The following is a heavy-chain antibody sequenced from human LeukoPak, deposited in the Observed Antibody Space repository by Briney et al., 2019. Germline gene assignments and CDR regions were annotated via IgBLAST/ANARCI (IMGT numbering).Heavy chain of an antibody. J-gene: IGHJ4*02. V-gene: IGHV3-30*02. Sequence: GGSLRLSCAASGFTFSSYGMHWVRQAPGKGLEWVAFIRYDGSNKYYADSVKGRFTISRDNAKNSLYLQMNSLRAEDTALYYCAKDKRGYYYDSSGHKGGYFDYWGQGTLVTVSS. CDR1: GFTFSSYG. CDR3: AKDKRGYYYDSSGHKGGYFDY. D-gene: IGHD3-22*01. CDR2: IRYDGSNK.